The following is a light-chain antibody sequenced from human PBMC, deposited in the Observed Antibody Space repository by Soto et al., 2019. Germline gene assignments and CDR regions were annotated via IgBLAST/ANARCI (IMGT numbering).Light chain of an antibody. CDR1: QSVSGN. V-gene: IGKV3-15*01. CDR3: QQYNNWPRT. Sequence: EIVMTQSPATLSVCPGERATLSCRASQSVSGNLAWYQQKPGQAPRLLIYGASTGATGIPARFSGSGSGTEFTLTISSLQSEDFAVYYCQQYNNWPRTFGQGTKVEIK. CDR2: GAS. J-gene: IGKJ1*01.